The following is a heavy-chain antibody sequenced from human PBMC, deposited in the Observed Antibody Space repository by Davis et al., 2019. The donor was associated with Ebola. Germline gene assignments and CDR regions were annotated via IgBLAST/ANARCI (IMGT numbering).Heavy chain of an antibody. CDR1: GGSMSSYY. CDR3: ARTPQYTSYGSYFDY. D-gene: IGHD1-26*01. V-gene: IGHV4-59*01. CDR2: IYYGRTT. Sequence: SETLSLTCTVSGGSMSSYYWSWIRQPPGKGLEWIGNIYYGRTTNYNPSLKSRVTISGDTSKNQFSLNVNSVTAADTAMYYCARTPQYTSYGSYFDYWGQGALVTVSS. J-gene: IGHJ4*02.